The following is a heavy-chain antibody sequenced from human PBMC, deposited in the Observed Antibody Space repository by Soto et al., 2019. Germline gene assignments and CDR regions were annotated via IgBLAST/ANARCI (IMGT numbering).Heavy chain of an antibody. D-gene: IGHD2-15*01. CDR3: ARSWVVAATQGPRTFDY. CDR1: GGSFSGYY. J-gene: IGHJ4*02. V-gene: IGHV4-34*01. CDR2: INHSGST. Sequence: ETLSLTCVVYGGSFSGYYWSWIRQPPGKGLEWIGEINHSGSTNYNPSLKSRVTISVDTSKNQFSLKLSSVTAADTAVYYCARSWVVAATQGPRTFDYWGQGTLVTVSS.